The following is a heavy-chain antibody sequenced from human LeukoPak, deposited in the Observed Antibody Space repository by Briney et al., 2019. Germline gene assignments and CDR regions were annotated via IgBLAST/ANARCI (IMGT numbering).Heavy chain of an antibody. CDR3: ARDPSDYGDQCNWFDP. CDR1: GGTFSSYA. Sequence: SVKVSCKASGGTFSSYAISWVRQAPGRGLEWMGRTIPILRIANYAQKFQGRVTITADKSTSTAYMELSSLRSEDTAVYYCARDPSDYGDQCNWFDPWGQGTLVTVSS. V-gene: IGHV1-69*04. CDR2: TIPILRIA. J-gene: IGHJ5*02. D-gene: IGHD4-17*01.